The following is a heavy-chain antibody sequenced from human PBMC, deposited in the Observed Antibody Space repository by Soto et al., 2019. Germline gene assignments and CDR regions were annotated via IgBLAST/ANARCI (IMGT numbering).Heavy chain of an antibody. D-gene: IGHD3-22*01. Sequence: GGSLRLSCAASGFTFSSYAMHWVRQAPGKGLEWVAVISYDGSNKYYADSVKGRFTISRDNSKNTLYLQMNSLRAEDTAVYYCARDAEGGYYYDSSGYYFSYWGQGTLVTVSS. CDR2: ISYDGSNK. J-gene: IGHJ4*02. CDR1: GFTFSSYA. V-gene: IGHV3-30-3*01. CDR3: ARDAEGGYYYDSSGYYFSY.